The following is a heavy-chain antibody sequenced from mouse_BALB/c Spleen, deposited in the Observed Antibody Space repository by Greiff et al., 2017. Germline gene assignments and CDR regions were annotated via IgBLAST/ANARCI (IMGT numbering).Heavy chain of an antibody. Sequence: EVKLMESGPELVKPGASVKVSCKASGYSFTDYNMYWVKQSHGKSLEWIGYIDPYNGGTSYNQKFKGKATLTVDKSSSTAFMHLNSLTSEDSAVYYCARENDGYYGHAMDYWGQGTSVTVSS. CDR1: GYSFTDYN. D-gene: IGHD2-3*01. CDR3: ARENDGYYGHAMDY. V-gene: IGHV1S135*01. J-gene: IGHJ4*01. CDR2: IDPYNGGT.